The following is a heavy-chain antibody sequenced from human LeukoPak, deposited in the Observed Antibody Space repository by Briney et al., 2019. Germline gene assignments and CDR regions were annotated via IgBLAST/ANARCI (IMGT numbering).Heavy chain of an antibody. CDR1: GFTFSSYAM. D-gene: IGHD1-26*01. J-gene: IGHJ3*02. CDR3: ARVGVRSWELFI. V-gene: IGHV4-4*02. CDR2: IYHSGST. Sequence: GSLRLSCAASGFTFSSYAMSWVRQPPGKGLEWIGEIYHSGSTNYNPSLKSRVTISVDKSKNQFSLKLSSVTAADTAVYYCARVGVRSWELFIWGQGTMVTVSS.